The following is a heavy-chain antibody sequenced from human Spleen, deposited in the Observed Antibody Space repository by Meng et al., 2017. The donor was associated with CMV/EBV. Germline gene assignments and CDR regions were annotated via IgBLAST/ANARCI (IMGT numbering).Heavy chain of an antibody. D-gene: IGHD5-12*01. CDR3: ARGSWIYIDDDETTGLDY. J-gene: IGHJ4*02. CDR2: ISQSERT. V-gene: IGHV4-34*01. CDR1: GGSLRGYY. Sequence: GSLRLSCSVSGGSLRGYYWSWIRQPPGKGLEWIGEISQSERTNYSPSLKSRLTMSIHTSEKRFSLQLNSVTAADTAVYYCARGSWIYIDDDETTGLDYWGPGTLVTVSS.